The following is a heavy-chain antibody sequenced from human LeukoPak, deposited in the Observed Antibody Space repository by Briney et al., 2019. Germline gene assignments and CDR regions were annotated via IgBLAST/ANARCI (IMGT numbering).Heavy chain of an antibody. Sequence: GGSLRLSCAASGFTFSSYEMNWVRQAPGKGLEWVSYISSSGSTIYYADSVKGRFTISRDNAKNSLYLQMNSLRAEDTAVYYCAKVEYGSGSYYGDYWGQGTLVTVSS. D-gene: IGHD3-10*01. J-gene: IGHJ4*02. V-gene: IGHV3-48*03. CDR1: GFTFSSYE. CDR3: AKVEYGSGSYYGDY. CDR2: ISSSGSTI.